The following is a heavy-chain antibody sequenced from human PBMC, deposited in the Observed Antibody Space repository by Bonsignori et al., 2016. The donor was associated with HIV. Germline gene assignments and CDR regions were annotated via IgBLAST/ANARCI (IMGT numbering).Heavy chain of an antibody. D-gene: IGHD3-10*01. CDR2: VNHRGNT. V-gene: IGHV4-34*01. CDR1: GGSFSGYY. Sequence: GSLRLSCAVNGGSFSGYYWSWVRQSPEKGLEWIGEVNHRGNTHYNPSLKSRAVISVDPSKNQFSLSLTSLTAADTAVYYCARDAWQRISMIRGASPFDSWGQGTLVTVSS. CDR3: ARDAWQRISMIRGASPFDS. J-gene: IGHJ4*02.